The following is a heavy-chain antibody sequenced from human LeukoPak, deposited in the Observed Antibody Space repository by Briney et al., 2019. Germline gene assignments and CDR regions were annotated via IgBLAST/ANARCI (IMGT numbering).Heavy chain of an antibody. D-gene: IGHD6-13*01. Sequence: GGSLRLSCAASGFTFSSYSMNWVRQAPGKGLEWVSSISSSSSYIYYADSVKGRFTISRDNAKNSLYLQMNSLRAEDTAVYYCARDHAAFYTEGPDGMDVWGQGTTVTVSS. J-gene: IGHJ6*02. CDR2: ISSSSSYI. CDR1: GFTFSSYS. V-gene: IGHV3-21*01. CDR3: ARDHAAFYTEGPDGMDV.